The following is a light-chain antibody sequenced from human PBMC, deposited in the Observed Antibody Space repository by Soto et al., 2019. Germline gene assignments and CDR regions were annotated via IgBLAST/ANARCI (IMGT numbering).Light chain of an antibody. CDR2: GVS. Sequence: EIVMTQSPATLSVSPGERATLSCRASRSVSSNLAWYQQKPGQAPRLLIYGVSTRATGLPARFSGTGSGTEFTLTISSLQSEDFAVFYCQQYNDWPITFGQGTRLE. CDR3: QQYNDWPIT. J-gene: IGKJ5*01. CDR1: RSVSSN. V-gene: IGKV3-15*01.